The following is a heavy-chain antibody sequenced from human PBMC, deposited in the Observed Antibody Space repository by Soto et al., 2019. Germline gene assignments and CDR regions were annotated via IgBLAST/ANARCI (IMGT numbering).Heavy chain of an antibody. CDR2: VSNNGGST. J-gene: IGHJ4*02. Sequence: GGSPRLSCAAPGFTFSRYAMSWVRQAPGKGLEWVAAVSNNGGSTYYADSVKGRFTISRDNSKNTLYLQMSSLRADDTALYYCAKGTPKQPSVYDSWGQGILVTVSS. CDR1: GFTFSRYA. V-gene: IGHV3-23*01. CDR3: AKGTPKQPSVYDS. D-gene: IGHD1-1*01.